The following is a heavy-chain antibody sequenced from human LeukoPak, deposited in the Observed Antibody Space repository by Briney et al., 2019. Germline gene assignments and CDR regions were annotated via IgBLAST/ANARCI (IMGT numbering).Heavy chain of an antibody. V-gene: IGHV1-8*01. CDR3: ARADSSSWVSADAFDI. D-gene: IGHD6-13*01. CDR1: GYTFTSYD. J-gene: IGHJ3*02. CDR2: MNPNSGNT. Sequence: GASVKVSCKASGYTFTSYDINWVRQATGQGLEWMGWMNPNSGNTGYAQKFQGRVTMTRNTSISTAYMELSSLRSEDTAVYYCARADSSSWVSADAFDIWGQGTMVTVSS.